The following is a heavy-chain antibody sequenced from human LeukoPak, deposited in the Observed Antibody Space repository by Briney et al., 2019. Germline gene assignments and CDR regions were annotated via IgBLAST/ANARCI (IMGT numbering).Heavy chain of an antibody. J-gene: IGHJ3*02. Sequence: ASVKVSSKASGYTFTSYGISWVRQAPGKGLEWMGWISAYNGNTNYAQKLQGRVTMTTDTSTSTAYMELRSLRSDDTAVYYCARDWYDSTAFDIWGQGTMVTVSS. CDR2: ISAYNGNT. CDR1: GYTFTSYG. CDR3: ARDWYDSTAFDI. V-gene: IGHV1-18*01. D-gene: IGHD3-22*01.